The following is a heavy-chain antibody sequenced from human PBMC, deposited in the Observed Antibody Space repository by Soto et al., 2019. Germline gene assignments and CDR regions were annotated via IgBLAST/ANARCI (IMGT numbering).Heavy chain of an antibody. V-gene: IGHV4-38-2*02. CDR3: AKVHVMVVAGSTFDY. D-gene: IGHD2-21*02. CDR2: IYHGGTT. CDR1: GYSISGPSY. Sequence: SETLSLTCFVSGYSISGPSYWAWIRQPPGKGPEWIASIYHGGTTFYNPSLKSRITISVDTSNNQFSLKLTSVTAADTAVYYCAKVHVMVVAGSTFDYWGHGTLVTVSS. J-gene: IGHJ4*01.